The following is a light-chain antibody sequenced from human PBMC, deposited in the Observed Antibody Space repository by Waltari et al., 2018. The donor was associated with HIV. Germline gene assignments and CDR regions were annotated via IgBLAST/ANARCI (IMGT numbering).Light chain of an antibody. CDR1: SSNIGAGYD. J-gene: IGLJ3*02. CDR3: QSYDISLSGLGV. Sequence: QSVLTQPPSVSGAPGQRVTISCTGSSSNIGAGYDVHWYQQLPGTAPKRLIYDNNNRPSGVPDRFSGSKSGTSASLAITGLQADDEADYYCQSYDISLSGLGVFGGGTKLTVL. CDR2: DNN. V-gene: IGLV1-40*01.